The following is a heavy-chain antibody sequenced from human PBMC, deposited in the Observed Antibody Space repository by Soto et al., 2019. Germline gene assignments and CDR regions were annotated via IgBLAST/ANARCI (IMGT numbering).Heavy chain of an antibody. CDR3: GRDPPSRYCSGGSCYPESYYYYMDV. CDR2: ISSSSSYI. J-gene: IGHJ6*03. D-gene: IGHD2-15*01. V-gene: IGHV3-21*01. CDR1: GFTFSSYS. Sequence: EVQLVESGGGLVKPGGSLRLSCAASGFTFSSYSMNWVRQAPGKGLEWVSSISSSSSYIYYADSVKGRFTISRDNAKNSLYLQMNSLRAEDTAVYYCGRDPPSRYCSGGSCYPESYYYYMDVWGKGTTVTVSS.